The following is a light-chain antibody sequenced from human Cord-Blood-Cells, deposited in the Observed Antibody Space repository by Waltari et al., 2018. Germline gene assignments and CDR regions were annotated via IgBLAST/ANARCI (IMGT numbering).Light chain of an antibody. CDR3: QQRSNWPGT. Sequence: EIVLTQSPATLSLSPGASATLSCRASQRVSSYLAWYQQTPGQAPRLLIYDASNRATGIPARFSGSGSGTDFTLTISSLEPEDFAVYYCQQRSNWPGTFGQGTKVEIK. CDR2: DAS. V-gene: IGKV3-11*01. CDR1: QRVSSY. J-gene: IGKJ1*01.